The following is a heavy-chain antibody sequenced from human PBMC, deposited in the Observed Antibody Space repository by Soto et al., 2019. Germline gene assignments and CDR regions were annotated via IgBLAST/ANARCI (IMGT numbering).Heavy chain of an antibody. J-gene: IGHJ4*02. CDR3: AKGGRFGEFFFDY. Sequence: PGGSLRLSCAASGFTFSSYAMSWVHQAPGKGLEWVSAISGSGGSTYYADSVKGRFTISRDNSKNTLYLQMNSLRAEDTAVYYCAKGGRFGEFFFDYWGQGTLVTVSS. CDR1: GFTFSSYA. CDR2: ISGSGGST. D-gene: IGHD3-10*01. V-gene: IGHV3-23*01.